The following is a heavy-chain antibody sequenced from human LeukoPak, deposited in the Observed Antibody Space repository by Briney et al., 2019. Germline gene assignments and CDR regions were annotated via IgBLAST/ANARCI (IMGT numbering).Heavy chain of an antibody. D-gene: IGHD1-26*01. CDR3: ARHPYLWELQYYFDY. Sequence: PGGSLRLSCAASGFTFSSYSMNWVRQAPGKGLEWVSYISVGSSTIYYADSVKGRFTISRDNAKNSLYLQMNSLRAEDTAVYYCARHPYLWELQYYFDYWGQGTLVTVSS. V-gene: IGHV3-48*01. J-gene: IGHJ4*02. CDR2: ISVGSSTI. CDR1: GFTFSSYS.